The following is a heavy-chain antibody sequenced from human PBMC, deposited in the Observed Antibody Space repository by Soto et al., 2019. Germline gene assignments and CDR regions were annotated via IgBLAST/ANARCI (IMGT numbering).Heavy chain of an antibody. CDR1: GGSISSGGYY. CDR2: IYYSGST. Sequence: QVQLQESGPGLVKPSQTLSLTCTVSGGSISSGGYYWSWIRQHPGKGLEWIGYIYYSGSTYYNPSRTIRVTISGDTSKNRFSLKLSSVTAADTAVYSCARDTVSARFDPWGQGTLVTVSS. V-gene: IGHV4-31*03. CDR3: ARDTVSARFDP. J-gene: IGHJ5*02.